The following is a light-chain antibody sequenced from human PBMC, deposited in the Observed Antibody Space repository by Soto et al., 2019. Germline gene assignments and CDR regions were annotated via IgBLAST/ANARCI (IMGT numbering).Light chain of an antibody. CDR2: GAS. CDR3: QQYNKWPWT. CDR1: QSVSSD. J-gene: IGKJ1*01. V-gene: IGKV3-15*01. Sequence: EVVVTQSPATLSVYPGERATLSCRASQSVSSDLAWYQQKPGQAPRLLIFGASIRATGIPARFSGSGSGTEFTLTISSLQSEDFAVYYCQQYNKWPWTFGQGTKVDIK.